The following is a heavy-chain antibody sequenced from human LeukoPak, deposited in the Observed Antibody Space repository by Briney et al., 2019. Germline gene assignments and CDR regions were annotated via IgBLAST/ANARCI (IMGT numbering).Heavy chain of an antibody. V-gene: IGHV3-30*02. J-gene: IGHJ3*02. CDR1: GFTFSSYG. Sequence: GGSLRLSCAASGFTFSSYGMHWVRQAPGKGLEWVAFIRYDGSNKYYADSVKGRFTISRDNSKNTLYLQMNSLRAEDTAVYYFAKDLGIAAYYDAFDIWGQGTMVTVSS. D-gene: IGHD6-13*01. CDR2: IRYDGSNK. CDR3: AKDLGIAAYYDAFDI.